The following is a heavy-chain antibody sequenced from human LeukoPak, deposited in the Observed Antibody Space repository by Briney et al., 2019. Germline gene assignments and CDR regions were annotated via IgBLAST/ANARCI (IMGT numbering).Heavy chain of an antibody. CDR3: IVFGDSNH. CDR1: GLTGSHNY. CDR2: IHTSGDT. V-gene: IGHV3-53*01. D-gene: IGHD4-17*01. J-gene: IGHJ5*02. Sequence: GGSLRLSCAASGLTGSHNYVSWVRQAPGEGLEWVSAIHTSGDTCYADSVKGRFTISRDTSKNTLYLQINSLRVEDTAVYYCIVFGDSNHWGQGTLVTVSS.